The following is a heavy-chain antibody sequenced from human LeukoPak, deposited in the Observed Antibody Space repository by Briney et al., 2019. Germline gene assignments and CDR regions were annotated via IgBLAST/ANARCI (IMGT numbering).Heavy chain of an antibody. CDR3: ARGRRWSYYFDY. CDR1: GGSFSDYY. D-gene: IGHD1-26*01. V-gene: IGHV4-34*01. Sequence: SETLSLTCAVYGGSFSDYYWSWIRQPPGKGLEWIGEINHSGSTNYNPSLKSRVTISVDTSKNQFSLKLSSVTAADTAVYYCARGRRWSYYFDYWGQGTLVTVSS. CDR2: INHSGST. J-gene: IGHJ4*02.